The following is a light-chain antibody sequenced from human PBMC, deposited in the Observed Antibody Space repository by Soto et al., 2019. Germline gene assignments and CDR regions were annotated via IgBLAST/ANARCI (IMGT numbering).Light chain of an antibody. V-gene: IGLV1-44*01. Sequence: SVVTQPPSACGTPGQPVTISCYGSSSNIGSNTVNWYQQLPGTAPKLLIYSNNQRPSGVPDRFSGSKSGTSASLAISGLQSEDEADYYCAAWDDSLNGYVFGTGTKVNVL. J-gene: IGLJ1*01. CDR2: SNN. CDR3: AAWDDSLNGYV. CDR1: SSNIGSNT.